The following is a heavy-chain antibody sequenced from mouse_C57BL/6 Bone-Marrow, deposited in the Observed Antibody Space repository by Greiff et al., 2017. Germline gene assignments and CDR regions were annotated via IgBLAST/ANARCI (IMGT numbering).Heavy chain of an antibody. Sequence: EVQVVESGGGLVKPGGSLKLSCAASGFTFSSYAMSWVRQTPEKRLEWVATISDGGSYTYYPDNVKGRFTISRDNAKNNLYLQMSHLKSEDTAMYYCARDERLRFAYWGQGTLVTVSA. V-gene: IGHV5-4*01. CDR3: ARDERLRFAY. D-gene: IGHD2-4*01. CDR1: GFTFSSYA. CDR2: ISDGGSYT. J-gene: IGHJ3*01.